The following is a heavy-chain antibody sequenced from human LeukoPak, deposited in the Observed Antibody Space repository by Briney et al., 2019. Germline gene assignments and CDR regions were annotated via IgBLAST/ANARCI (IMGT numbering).Heavy chain of an antibody. CDR3: ARDGGYSYGLDY. Sequence: PSQTLSLTCTVSGGSISSGDYYWSWIRQPPGKGLEWIGYIYYSGSTYYNPSLKSRVTISVDTSKNRFFLKLSSVTAADTAVYYCARDGGYSYGLDYWGQGTLVTVSS. D-gene: IGHD5-18*01. CDR2: IYYSGST. CDR1: GGSISSGDYY. V-gene: IGHV4-30-4*01. J-gene: IGHJ4*02.